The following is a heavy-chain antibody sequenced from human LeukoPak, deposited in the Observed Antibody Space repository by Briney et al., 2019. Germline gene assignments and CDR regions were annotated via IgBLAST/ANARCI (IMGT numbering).Heavy chain of an antibody. CDR1: GFTFSSFG. V-gene: IGHV3-30*19. CDR2: ISYDGGNE. J-gene: IGHJ5*02. CDR3: ARVTPGGAMLRGLIGNWFDP. D-gene: IGHD3-10*01. Sequence: PGRSLRLSCAASGFTFSSFGMHWVRQAPGKGLEWVAVISYDGGNEYYADSVKGRFTISRDNSKNTLYLQMNSLRSEDTAVYYCARVTPGGAMLRGLIGNWFDPWGQGTLVTVSS.